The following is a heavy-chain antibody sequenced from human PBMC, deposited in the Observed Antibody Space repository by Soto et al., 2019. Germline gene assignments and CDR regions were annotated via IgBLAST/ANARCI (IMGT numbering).Heavy chain of an antibody. CDR2: ISWKSGDT. Sequence: EVHLVESGGALVQPGRSLRLSCAVSGSTSDDHAMHWVRQAPGKGLEWVSGISWKSGDTGYADSVKGRFTISRDSAKNSLYLQMNSLRVDDTAFYFCTKDLLPGGADVWGQGTAVTISS. D-gene: IGHD3-3*01. V-gene: IGHV3-9*02. J-gene: IGHJ6*02. CDR3: TKDLLPGGADV. CDR1: GSTSDDHA.